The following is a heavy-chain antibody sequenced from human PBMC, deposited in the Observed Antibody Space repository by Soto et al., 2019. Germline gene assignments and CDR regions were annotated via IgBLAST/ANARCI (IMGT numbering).Heavy chain of an antibody. CDR3: ARHGDTAMAPSFDY. CDR2: IDPSSDSYT. J-gene: IGHJ4*02. V-gene: IGHV5-10-1*01. D-gene: IGHD5-18*01. CDR1: GYSFTSYW. Sequence: GESLKISCKGSGYSFTSYWMSWVRQMPGKGLEWMGRIDPSSDSYTNYSPSFQGHVTFSADKSISTAYLQWSSLKASDTAMYYCARHGDTAMAPSFDYWGQGTMVTVSS.